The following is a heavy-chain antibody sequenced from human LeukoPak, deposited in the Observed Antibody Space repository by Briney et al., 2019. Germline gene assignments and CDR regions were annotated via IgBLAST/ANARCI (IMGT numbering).Heavy chain of an antibody. Sequence: SETLSLTCTVSGYSISSGYYWGWIRQPPGKGLEWIGSIYHSGSTYYNPSLKSRVTISVDTSKNQFSLKLSSVTAADTAVYYCARMIVVVVAATPRCWFDPWGQGTLVTVSS. CDR3: ARMIVVVVAATPRCWFDP. V-gene: IGHV4-38-2*02. J-gene: IGHJ5*02. CDR1: GYSISSGYY. CDR2: IYHSGST. D-gene: IGHD2-15*01.